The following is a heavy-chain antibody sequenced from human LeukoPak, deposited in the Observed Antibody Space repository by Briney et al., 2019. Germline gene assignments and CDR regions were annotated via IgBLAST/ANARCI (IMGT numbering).Heavy chain of an antibody. J-gene: IGHJ4*02. D-gene: IGHD3-22*01. CDR2: IKQDGSDK. CDR3: ARDPYDSIWGLCYFDY. V-gene: IGHV3-7*04. Sequence: PGGSLRLSCAASGFTFSSYWMSWVRQAPGKGLEWVANIKQDGSDKYYVDSVKGRFTISRDNAKNSLYLQMNSLRAEDTAVYYCARDPYDSIWGLCYFDYWGQGNLVTVSS. CDR1: GFTFSSYW.